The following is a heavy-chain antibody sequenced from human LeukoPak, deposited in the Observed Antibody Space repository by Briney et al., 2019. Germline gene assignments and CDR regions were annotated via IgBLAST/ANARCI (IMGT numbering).Heavy chain of an antibody. CDR2: INPSGGST. CDR1: GGTFSSYA. Sequence: ASVKVSCKASGGTFSSYAISWVRQAPGQGLEWMGIINPSGGSTSYAQKFQGRVTMTRDTSTSTVYMELSSLRSEDTAVYYCARDRRYSSSWYEVNWFDPWGQGTLVTVSS. V-gene: IGHV1-46*01. CDR3: ARDRRYSSSWYEVNWFDP. J-gene: IGHJ5*02. D-gene: IGHD6-13*01.